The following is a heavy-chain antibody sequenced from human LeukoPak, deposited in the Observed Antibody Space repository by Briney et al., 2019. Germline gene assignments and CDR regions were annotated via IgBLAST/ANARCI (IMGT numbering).Heavy chain of an antibody. V-gene: IGHV5-51*01. Sequence: GESLQISCKGSGSLFNNYWIGWVRQLPGKGLEGVGIIYPGDSETTYSPSFQGQVTISADKSISTAYLQWYSLKASDTAMYYCARQVDYTSSWYKYIWFDPWGQGTLVTVSS. CDR2: IYPGDSET. J-gene: IGHJ5*02. D-gene: IGHD6-13*01. CDR1: GSLFNNYW. CDR3: ARQVDYTSSWYKYIWFDP.